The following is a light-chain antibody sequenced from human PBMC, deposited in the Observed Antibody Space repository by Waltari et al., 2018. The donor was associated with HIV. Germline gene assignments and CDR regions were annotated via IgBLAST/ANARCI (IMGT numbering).Light chain of an antibody. J-gene: IGLJ2*01. CDR2: GKN. V-gene: IGLV3-19*01. CDR1: SLRSYY. CDR3: NSRDSSGNHVV. Sequence: SSELTQDPAVSVALGQTVRLTCQGDSLRSYYASWYQQKPGQAPVHVIYGKNDRPSGIPDRFSGSSSGNTASLTITGAQAEDEADYYCNSRDSSGNHVVFGGGTKLTVL.